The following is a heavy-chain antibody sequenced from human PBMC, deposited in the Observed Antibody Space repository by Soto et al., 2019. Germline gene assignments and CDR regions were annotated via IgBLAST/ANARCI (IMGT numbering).Heavy chain of an antibody. CDR3: AKGDCSSTSCYEDYYYYYYMDV. J-gene: IGHJ6*03. CDR1: GFTFDDYA. D-gene: IGHD2-2*01. Sequence: ESGGGLVQPGRSLRLSCAASGFTFDDYAMHWVRQAPGKGLEWVSGISWNSGSIGYADSVKGRFTISRDNAKNSLYLQMNSLRAEDTALYYCAKGDCSSTSCYEDYYYYYYMDVWGKGTTVTVSS. CDR2: ISWNSGSI. V-gene: IGHV3-9*01.